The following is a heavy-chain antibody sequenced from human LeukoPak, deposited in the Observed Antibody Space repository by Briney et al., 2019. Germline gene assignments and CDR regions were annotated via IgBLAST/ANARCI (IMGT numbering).Heavy chain of an antibody. J-gene: IGHJ6*03. CDR3: ARRQTTSYYYYMDV. Sequence: GGFLRLSCAASGFTVSSNYMSWVRQAPGKGLEWVAVISYDGSNKYYADSVKGRFTISRDNSKNTLYLQMNSLRAEDTAVYYCARRQTTSYYYYMDVWGKGTTVTVSS. V-gene: IGHV3-30-3*01. CDR1: GFTVSSNY. D-gene: IGHD1-1*01. CDR2: ISYDGSNK.